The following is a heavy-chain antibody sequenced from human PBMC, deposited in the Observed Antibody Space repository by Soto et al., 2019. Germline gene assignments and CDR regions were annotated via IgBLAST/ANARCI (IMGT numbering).Heavy chain of an antibody. D-gene: IGHD1-26*01. CDR1: GGSISTYY. CDR2: IYGSVST. J-gene: IGHJ6*02. V-gene: IGHV4-59*01. Sequence: PSETLSLTCTVSGGSISTYYWSWIRQPPGKGLEWIGYIYGSVSTNYNPSLKSRVTISVDTSKNQFSLKLNSVTSADTAVYFCARMRENSYSYAYGMDVWGQGTTVTVSS. CDR3: ARMRENSYSYAYGMDV.